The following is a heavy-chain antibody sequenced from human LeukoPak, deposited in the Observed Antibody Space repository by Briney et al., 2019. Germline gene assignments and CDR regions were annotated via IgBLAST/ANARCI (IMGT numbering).Heavy chain of an antibody. J-gene: IGHJ6*02. CDR2: ISGDGYYT. CDR3: AKVLRYFDSSSAGYYYYGMDV. CDR1: GFAFDDYA. Sequence: GGSLRLSCAASGFAFDDYAMHWVRQAPGKGLEWISLISGDGYYTYYGDSVKGRFTISRDNSKNSLYLQLNSLKTEDTALYYCAKVLRYFDSSSAGYYYYGMDVWGQGTTVTVSS. D-gene: IGHD3-9*01. V-gene: IGHV3-43*02.